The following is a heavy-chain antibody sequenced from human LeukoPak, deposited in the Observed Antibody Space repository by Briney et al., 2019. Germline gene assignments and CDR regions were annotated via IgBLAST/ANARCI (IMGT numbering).Heavy chain of an antibody. Sequence: PGGSLRLSCAASGFTFSDYYMSWIRQAPGKGLEWVSYISSSGSTIYYADSVKGRFTISRDNAKNSLYLQMNSLRAEDTAVYYCAREAFIVVVPAAGFDYWGQGTLVTVSS. V-gene: IGHV3-11*04. CDR2: ISSSGSTI. CDR3: AREAFIVVVPAAGFDY. D-gene: IGHD2-2*01. CDR1: GFTFSDYY. J-gene: IGHJ4*02.